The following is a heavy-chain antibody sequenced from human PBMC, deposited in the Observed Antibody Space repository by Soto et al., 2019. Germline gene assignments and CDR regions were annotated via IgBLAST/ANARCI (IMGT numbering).Heavy chain of an antibody. D-gene: IGHD2-21*02. CDR3: ARTAYCGGDCYSNWFDP. V-gene: IGHV1-69*06. Sequence: GASVKVSCKASGGSFSSYAISWVRQAPGQGLEWMGGIIPIFGTANYAQKFQGRVTITADKSTSTAYMELSSLRSEDTAVYYCARTAYCGGDCYSNWFDPWGQGTLVTVSS. CDR1: GGSFSSYA. CDR2: IIPIFGTA. J-gene: IGHJ5*02.